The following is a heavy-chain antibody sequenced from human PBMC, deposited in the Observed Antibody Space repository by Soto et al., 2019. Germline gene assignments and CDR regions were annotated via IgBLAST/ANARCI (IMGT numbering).Heavy chain of an antibody. Sequence: SETLSLTCTVSGCSISSGGYSWSWIRQPPGKGPEWIGYIYHSGSTYYNPSLKSRVTISVDRSKNQFSLKLSSVTAADTAVYYCGRVPQLLYFDYWGQGTLVTVSS. CDR2: IYHSGST. J-gene: IGHJ4*02. CDR1: GCSISSGGYS. V-gene: IGHV4-30-2*01. CDR3: GRVPQLLYFDY. D-gene: IGHD1-1*01.